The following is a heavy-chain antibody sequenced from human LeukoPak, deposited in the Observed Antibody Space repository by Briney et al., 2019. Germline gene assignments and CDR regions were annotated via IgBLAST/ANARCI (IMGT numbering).Heavy chain of an antibody. CDR2: ISSSGSTI. CDR1: GFTFSDYY. V-gene: IGHV3-11*01. Sequence: PGGSLRLSCAASGFTFSDYYMSWIRQAPGKGLEWVSYISSSGSTIYYADSVKGRFTISRDNSKNTLYLQMNSLRAEDTAVYYCAKDFVVGRLNAFDIWGQGTMVTVSS. J-gene: IGHJ3*02. CDR3: AKDFVVGRLNAFDI. D-gene: IGHD2-2*01.